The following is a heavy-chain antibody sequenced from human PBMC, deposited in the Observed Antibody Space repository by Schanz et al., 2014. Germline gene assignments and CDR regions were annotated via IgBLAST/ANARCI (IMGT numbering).Heavy chain of an antibody. D-gene: IGHD6-6*01. J-gene: IGHJ6*02. CDR3: ARAPPPYSSSPYYWYYGMDV. CDR2: ISNSGYTI. CDR1: GFTFSDYY. V-gene: IGHV3-11*01. Sequence: QVQLVESGGGLVKPGGSLRLSCAASGFTFSDYYMNWIRQAPGKGLEWVSYISNSGYTIYYADSVKGRFTISRDNAKNSRYLQMNSRRAEDTAVYYWARAPPPYSSSPYYWYYGMDVWGQGTTVTVSS.